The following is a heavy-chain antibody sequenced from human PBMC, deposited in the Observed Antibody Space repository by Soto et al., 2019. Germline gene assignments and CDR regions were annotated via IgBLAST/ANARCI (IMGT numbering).Heavy chain of an antibody. V-gene: IGHV3-33*01. CDR1: GFTFSSYG. CDR3: ARTDRDFYGLDV. Sequence: GGSLRLSCAASGFTFSSYGMHWVRQAPGKGLEWVAVIWYDGSNKYYADSVEGRFTISRENAQNSFFLQMNSLRVGDTAVYYCARTDRDFYGLDVWGQGTTVTVSS. CDR2: IWYDGSNK. J-gene: IGHJ6*02.